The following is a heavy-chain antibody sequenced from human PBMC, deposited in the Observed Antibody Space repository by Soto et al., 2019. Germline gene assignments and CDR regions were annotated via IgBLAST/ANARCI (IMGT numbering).Heavy chain of an antibody. CDR2: INHSGST. Sequence: PSETLSLTCAVYGGSFSGYYWSWIRQPPGKGLEWIGEINHSGSTNYNPSLKSRVTISVDTSKNQFSLKLSSVTAADTAVYYCARAQPSSIAARPFNYWGQGPLVTVS. D-gene: IGHD6-6*01. J-gene: IGHJ4*02. V-gene: IGHV4-34*01. CDR1: GGSFSGYY. CDR3: ARAQPSSIAARPFNY.